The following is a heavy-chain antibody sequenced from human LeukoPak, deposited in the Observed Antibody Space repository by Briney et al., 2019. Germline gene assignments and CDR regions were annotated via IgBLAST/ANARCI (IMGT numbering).Heavy chain of an antibody. CDR2: ISSGSSTV. CDR1: GFTFSTYS. V-gene: IGHV3-48*02. J-gene: IGHJ1*01. D-gene: IGHD6-13*01. CDR3: ARDHSSTCYGPPPPTSQTTRYFQH. Sequence: GGSLRLSCEASGFTFSTYSMNWVRQAPGKGLEWVSYISSGSSTVYYADSVKGRFTISRDNAKNSLYLQMNSLRDEDTAVYYCARDHSSTCYGPPPPTSQTTRYFQHWGQGTRVTVSS.